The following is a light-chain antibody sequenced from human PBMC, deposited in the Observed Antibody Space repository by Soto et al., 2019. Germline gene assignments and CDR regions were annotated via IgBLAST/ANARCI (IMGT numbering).Light chain of an antibody. CDR1: QSVGTY. CDR2: DAS. J-gene: IGKJ1*01. Sequence: VLTQTPGTLSLSPAEIVTLACRASQSVGTYLAWYQQKPGQAPRLLIYDASNRATGIAPRFRGSGSGTDFTLTISSVEPEDFAVYYCQQYGSSGTCGQGTKVDIK. CDR3: QQYGSSGT. V-gene: IGKV3-11*01.